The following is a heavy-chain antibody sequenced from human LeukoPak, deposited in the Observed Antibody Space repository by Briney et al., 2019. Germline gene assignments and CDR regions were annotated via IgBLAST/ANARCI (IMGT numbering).Heavy chain of an antibody. CDR3: ARHAACGTTSCSISAASNWFDP. V-gene: IGHV4-34*01. Sequence: PSETLSLTCAVSGGSLSPHYWSWIRRPLGKGLEWIGEINNRGTTNYSPSLRGRATISVDTSKNQFSLRLTSVTAADTAVYYCARHAACGTTSCSISAASNWFDPWGQGTLVTVSS. CDR1: GGSLSPHY. J-gene: IGHJ5*02. CDR2: INNRGTT. D-gene: IGHD2-2*01.